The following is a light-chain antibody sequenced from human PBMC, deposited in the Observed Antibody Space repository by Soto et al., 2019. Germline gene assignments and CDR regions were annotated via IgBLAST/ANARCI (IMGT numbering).Light chain of an antibody. J-gene: IGKJ1*01. V-gene: IGKV1-5*03. Sequence: DIQMTQSPSTLSASVGDTVTITCRASQTISGWLAWYQQKPGKAPKLLISKTSTLENGVTTRFSGSGSGTEFTLSISSLQSDDSETYWCQHYKPCSLTRTFGQGTRVEIK. CDR1: QTISGW. CDR2: KTS. CDR3: QHYKPCSLTRT.